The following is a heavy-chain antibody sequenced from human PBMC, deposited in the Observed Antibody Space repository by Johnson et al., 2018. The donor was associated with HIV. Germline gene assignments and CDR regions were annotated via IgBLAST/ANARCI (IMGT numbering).Heavy chain of an antibody. V-gene: IGHV3-64*01. CDR1: GFTFSSYA. Sequence: VQLVESGGGLVQPGGSLRLSCAASGFTFSSYAMHWVRQAPGKGLEYVSAISSNGGSTYYANSVKGRFTISRDNSKNTLYLQMNSLRVEDTAVYYCAKAVGGYAFDIWGQGTMVTVSS. D-gene: IGHD1-26*01. CDR3: AKAVGGYAFDI. CDR2: ISSNGGST. J-gene: IGHJ3*02.